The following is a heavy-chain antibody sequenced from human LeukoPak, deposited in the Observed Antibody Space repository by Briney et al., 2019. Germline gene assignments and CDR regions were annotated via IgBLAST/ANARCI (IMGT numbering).Heavy chain of an antibody. CDR3: ARDGVWFGTQDPDY. V-gene: IGHV3-7*05. Sequence: GGALRLSCAASGFTFSRYWMSWVRQAPGKGLEWVANVKQEGSEKEYVDSVKGRFTISRDNAKNSLYLQMNSLRAEDTAVYYCARDGVWFGTQDPDYWGQGPWSPSPQ. J-gene: IGHJ4*02. CDR2: VKQEGSEK. D-gene: IGHD3-10*01. CDR1: GFTFSRYW.